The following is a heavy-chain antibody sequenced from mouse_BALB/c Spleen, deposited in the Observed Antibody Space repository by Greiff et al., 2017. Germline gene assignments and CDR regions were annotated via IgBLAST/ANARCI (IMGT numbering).Heavy chain of an antibody. CDR3: ARSTVVATDWYFDV. CDR1: GYTFTSYW. CDR2: IDPYDSET. Sequence: QVQLQQPGAELVRPGASVKLSSKASGYTFTSYWMNWVKQRPEQGLEWIGRIDPYDSETHYNQKFKDKAILTVDKSSSTAYMQLSSLTSEDSAVYYCARSTVVATDWYFDVWGAGTTVTVSS. V-gene: IGHV1-52*01. D-gene: IGHD1-1*01. J-gene: IGHJ1*01.